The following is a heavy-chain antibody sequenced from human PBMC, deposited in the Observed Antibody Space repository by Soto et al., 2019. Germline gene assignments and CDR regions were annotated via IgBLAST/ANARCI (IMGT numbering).Heavy chain of an antibody. CDR1: GFTVSSNY. J-gene: IGHJ4*02. V-gene: IGHV3-66*01. CDR3: ATRVTAGN. CDR2: IFSGGST. Sequence: EVQLVESGGGLVQPGGSLRLSCVASGFTVSSNYMSWVRQAPGKGLEWVSVIFSGGSTNYADSVKGRFTISRDNSKNTLYRQMSSLRAEDTAVYYCATRVTAGNWGQGTLVTVSS. D-gene: IGHD2-21*02.